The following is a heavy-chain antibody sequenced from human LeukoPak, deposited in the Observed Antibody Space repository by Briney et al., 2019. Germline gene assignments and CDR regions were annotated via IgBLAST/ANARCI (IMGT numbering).Heavy chain of an antibody. CDR2: IYSGGST. Sequence: GGSLRLSCAASGFTVSSNYMSWVRQAPGKGLEWVSVIYSGGSTYYADSVKGRFTISRDNSKNTLYLQMNSLRAEDTAVYYCAREWGAAAGAEAGDAFDIWGQGTMVTVSS. V-gene: IGHV3-53*01. CDR1: GFTVSSNY. CDR3: AREWGAAAGAEAGDAFDI. J-gene: IGHJ3*02. D-gene: IGHD6-13*01.